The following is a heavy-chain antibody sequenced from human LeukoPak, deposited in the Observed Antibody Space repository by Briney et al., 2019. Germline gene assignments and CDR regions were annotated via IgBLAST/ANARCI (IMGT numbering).Heavy chain of an antibody. CDR2: IYYSGST. CDR1: GGSISSYY. J-gene: IGHJ4*02. Sequence: SETLSLTCTVSGGSISSYYWSWIRQPPGKGLEWIGYIYYSGSTNYNPSLKSRVTISVDTSKNQFSLKLSSVTAADTAAYYCARGLEMATIFLDYFDYWGQGTLVTVSS. V-gene: IGHV4-59*01. CDR3: ARGLEMATIFLDYFDY. D-gene: IGHD5-24*01.